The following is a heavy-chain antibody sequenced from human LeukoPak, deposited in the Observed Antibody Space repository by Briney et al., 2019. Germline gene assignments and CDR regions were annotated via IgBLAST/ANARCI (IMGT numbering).Heavy chain of an antibody. V-gene: IGHV4-39*07. CDR1: GGSISSSSYY. CDR2: IYYSGST. D-gene: IGHD6-19*01. Sequence: PSETLSLTCTVSGGSISSSSYYWGWIRQPPGKGLEWIGSIYYSGSTYYNPSLKSRVTISVDTSKNQFSLKLSSVTAADTAVYYCARRLDKNDYWGQGTLVTVSS. CDR3: ARRLDKNDY. J-gene: IGHJ4*02.